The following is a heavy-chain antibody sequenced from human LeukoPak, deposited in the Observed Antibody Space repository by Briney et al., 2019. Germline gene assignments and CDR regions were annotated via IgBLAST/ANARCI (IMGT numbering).Heavy chain of an antibody. Sequence: ASVKVSCKASGYTFTGYYMHWVRQAPGQGLEWMGWINPNSGGTDYAQKFQGRVTMTRDTSISTAYMELSRLRSDDTAVYYCARVMGTYCGGDCCSGFDYWGQGTLVTVSS. D-gene: IGHD2-21*01. CDR3: ARVMGTYCGGDCCSGFDY. CDR2: INPNSGGT. V-gene: IGHV1-2*02. J-gene: IGHJ4*02. CDR1: GYTFTGYY.